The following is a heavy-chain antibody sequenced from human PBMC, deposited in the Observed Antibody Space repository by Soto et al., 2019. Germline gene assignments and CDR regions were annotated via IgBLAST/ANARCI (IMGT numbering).Heavy chain of an antibody. J-gene: IGHJ5*02. CDR3: ARETYGVETHWFDP. CDR2: INHSGST. CDR1: GGSFSGYY. Sequence: SETLSLTCAVYGGSFSGYYWSWIRQPPGKGLEWIGEINHSGSTNYNPSLKSRVTISVDTSKNQFSLKLSSVTAADTAVYYCARETYGVETHWFDPWGQGTLVTVSS. D-gene: IGHD4-17*01. V-gene: IGHV4-34*01.